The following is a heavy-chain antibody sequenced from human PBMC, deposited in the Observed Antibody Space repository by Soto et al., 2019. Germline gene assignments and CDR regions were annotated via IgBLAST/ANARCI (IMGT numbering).Heavy chain of an antibody. CDR1: GYSFTSYW. J-gene: IGHJ6*02. CDR2: IYPGDSDT. D-gene: IGHD1-7*01. Sequence: ESLKISFKGSGYSFTSYWIGWVRQMPGKGLEWMGIIYPGDSDTRYSPSFQGQVTISADKSISTAYLQWSSLKASDTAMYYCARGLELHYYGMDVWGQGTTVTVSS. CDR3: ARGLELHYYGMDV. V-gene: IGHV5-51*01.